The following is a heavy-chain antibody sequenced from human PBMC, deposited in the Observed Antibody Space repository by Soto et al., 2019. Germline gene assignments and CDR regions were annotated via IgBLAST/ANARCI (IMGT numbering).Heavy chain of an antibody. J-gene: IGHJ4*02. CDR3: ARDGRSCSGDSCYSWFDY. V-gene: IGHV3-7*01. Sequence: PGGSLRLSCAASGFTLSDYWMTWVRQAPGKGLEWVANIKQDGSKIYYVDSVKGRFTISRDNAKNSLFLQMSSLRAEDTAVYYCARDGRSCSGDSCYSWFDYWGQGTLVTVSS. D-gene: IGHD2-15*01. CDR1: GFTLSDYW. CDR2: IKQDGSKI.